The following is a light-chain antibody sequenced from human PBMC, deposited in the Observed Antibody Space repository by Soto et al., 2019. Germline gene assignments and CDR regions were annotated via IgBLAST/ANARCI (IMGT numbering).Light chain of an antibody. J-gene: IGLJ3*02. Sequence: QSVLTQPPSVSGAPGQRVTISCTGSSSNIGAGYDVHWYQQLPGTAPKLLIYGNSNRPSGVPDRFSGYKSGTSASLSITWRQAEDEADYYCQSDDSSMSVVFGGGTKLTVL. V-gene: IGLV1-40*01. CDR1: SSNIGAGYD. CDR2: GNS. CDR3: QSDDSSMSVV.